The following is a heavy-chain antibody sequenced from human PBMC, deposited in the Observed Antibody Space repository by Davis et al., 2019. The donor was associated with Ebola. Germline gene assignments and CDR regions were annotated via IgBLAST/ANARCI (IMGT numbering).Heavy chain of an antibody. CDR1: GYTFTGYY. V-gene: IGHV1-8*02. D-gene: IGHD2-2*01. Sequence: ASVKVSCKASGYTFTGYYMHWVRQAPGQGLEWMGWMNPNSGNTGYAQKFQGRVTMTRNTSISTAYMELSSLRSEDTAVYYCARGLDCSSTSCFYYYYGMDVWGQGTTVTVSS. CDR3: ARGLDCSSTSCFYYYYGMDV. CDR2: MNPNSGNT. J-gene: IGHJ6*02.